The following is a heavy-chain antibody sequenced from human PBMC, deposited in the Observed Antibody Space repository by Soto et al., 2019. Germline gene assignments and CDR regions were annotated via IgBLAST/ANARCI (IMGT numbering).Heavy chain of an antibody. CDR1: GFTFSNAW. CDR2: IKSKTDGGTT. Sequence: EVQLVESGGGLVKPGGSLRLSCAASGFTFSNAWMSWVRQAPGKGLEWVGRIKSKTDGGTTDYAAPVKGRFTISRDDSKNTLYLQMNSLKTEDTAVYYCTTESQYYYDSSVGSWGQGTLVTVSS. CDR3: TTESQYYYDSSVGS. J-gene: IGHJ4*02. D-gene: IGHD3-22*01. V-gene: IGHV3-15*01.